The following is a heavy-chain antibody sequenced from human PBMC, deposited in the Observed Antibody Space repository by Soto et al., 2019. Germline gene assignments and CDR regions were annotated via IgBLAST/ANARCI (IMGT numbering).Heavy chain of an antibody. V-gene: IGHV3-74*01. CDR3: TRGPRPISTGTGAY. CDR2: IYNDGTYS. J-gene: IGHJ4*02. Sequence: GESLKISCKASGYIFSTNWMHWVRQSPGKGLVWISRIYNDGTYSDYADSVRGRFTISRDNVNDTLYLQMNNLRAEDSGLYYCTRGPRPISTGTGAYWGQGTQVTVSS. CDR1: GYIFSTNW. D-gene: IGHD3-10*01.